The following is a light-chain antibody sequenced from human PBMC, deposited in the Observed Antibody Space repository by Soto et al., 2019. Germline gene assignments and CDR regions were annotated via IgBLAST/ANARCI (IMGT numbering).Light chain of an antibody. V-gene: IGKV3-20*01. CDR2: CAS. CDR3: QQYGGSPQT. Sequence: EIVLTQSPGTLSLSPGERATLSCRASQSVSNYLAWYQQKPGQAPRLLIYCASRRATVIPDKFSGSGSGTDFTLTISRLEPEEFAVYYCQQYGGSPQTFGQGTNVEIK. CDR1: QSVSNY. J-gene: IGKJ1*01.